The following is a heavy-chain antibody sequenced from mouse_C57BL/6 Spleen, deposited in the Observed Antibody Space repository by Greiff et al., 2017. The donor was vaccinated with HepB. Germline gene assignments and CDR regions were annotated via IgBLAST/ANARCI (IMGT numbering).Heavy chain of an antibody. Sequence: VQLQQPGAELVMPGASVKLSCKASGYTFTSYWMHWVKQRPGQGLEWIGEIDPSDSYTNYNQKFKGKSTLTVDKSSSTAYMQLSSLTSEDSAVYYCARGDFYSNYVYAMDYWGQGTSVTVSS. CDR3: ARGDFYSNYVYAMDY. CDR1: GYTFTSYW. J-gene: IGHJ4*01. CDR2: IDPSDSYT. V-gene: IGHV1-69*01. D-gene: IGHD2-5*01.